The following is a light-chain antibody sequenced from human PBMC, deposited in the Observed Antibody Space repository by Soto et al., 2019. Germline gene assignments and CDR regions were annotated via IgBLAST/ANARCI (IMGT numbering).Light chain of an antibody. CDR3: AAYTGNLNGPV. Sequence: QSALTQPPSASGTPGQRVSISCFGATSPFAPNYVHWYQQLPGAAPKLLIYRSDQRPSGVPERFSGSKTGTSASLTISGLRPEDEAHYYCAAYTGNLNGPVFGGGTQLTVL. J-gene: IGLJ7*01. V-gene: IGLV1-47*01. CDR2: RSD. CDR1: TSPFAPNY.